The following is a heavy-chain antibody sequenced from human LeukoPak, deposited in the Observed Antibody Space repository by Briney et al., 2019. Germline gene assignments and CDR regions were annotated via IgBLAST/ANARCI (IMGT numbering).Heavy chain of an antibody. J-gene: IGHJ4*02. CDR2: INYKTNGGTA. CDR1: GFTFSLYR. CDR3: TTDHRTVYGVVFPDY. V-gene: IGHV3-15*01. D-gene: IGHD3-3*01. Sequence: PGGSLRLSCVASGFTFSLYRMSWVRQAPGKGLEWVGRINYKTNGGTADYAAPVEGRFYISRDDSKDTLYLQMNSLKTEDTGVYYCTTDHRTVYGVVFPDYWGQGTLVTVSP.